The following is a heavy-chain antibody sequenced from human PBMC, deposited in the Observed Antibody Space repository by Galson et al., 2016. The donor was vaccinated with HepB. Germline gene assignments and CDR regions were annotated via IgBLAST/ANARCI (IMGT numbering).Heavy chain of an antibody. J-gene: IGHJ4*02. CDR2: VYYDGRT. D-gene: IGHD1-26*01. Sequence: SETLSLTCSVSGASISSNYFWAWIRQPPGKGLQWMGIVYYDGRTYYNPSLESRVTMSADTSKNQFSLELSTMSATDTAVYYCARSSGSINGFFDYWGQGALVTVSA. CDR3: ARSSGSINGFFDY. V-gene: IGHV4-39*01. CDR1: GASISSNYF.